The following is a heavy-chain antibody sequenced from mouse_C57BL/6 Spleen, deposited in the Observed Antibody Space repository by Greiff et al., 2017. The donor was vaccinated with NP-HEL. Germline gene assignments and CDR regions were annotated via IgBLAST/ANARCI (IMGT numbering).Heavy chain of an antibody. CDR1: GFTFTDYY. D-gene: IGHD1-1*01. J-gene: IGHJ1*03. CDR3: ARGYYGSSYWYFDV. Sequence: KLVESGGGLVQPGGSLSLSCAASGFTFTDYYMSWVRQPPGKALEWLGFIRNKANGYTTEYSASVKGRFTISRDNSQSILYLQMNALRAEDSATYYCARGYYGSSYWYFDVWGTGTTVTVSS. V-gene: IGHV7-3*01. CDR2: IRNKANGYTT.